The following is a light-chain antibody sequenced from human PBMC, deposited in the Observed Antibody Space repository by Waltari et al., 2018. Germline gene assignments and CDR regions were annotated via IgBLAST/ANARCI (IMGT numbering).Light chain of an antibody. J-gene: IGLJ3*02. CDR2: DVS. CDR3: NSYTGSSSWV. V-gene: IGLV2-14*01. CDR1: SSDVGFYNY. Sequence: QSALTQPASVSGSPGQSITISCYGTSSDVGFYNYVSWYQQQPGKAPKLMIYDVSQRPSGVSERFSGSKSGNTASLTISGLQAEDEADYYCNSYTGSSSWVFGGGTKVTVL.